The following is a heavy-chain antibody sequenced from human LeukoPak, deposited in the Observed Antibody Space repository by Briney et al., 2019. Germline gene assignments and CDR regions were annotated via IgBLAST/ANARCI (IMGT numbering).Heavy chain of an antibody. J-gene: IGHJ4*02. CDR2: IYDSGST. D-gene: IGHD3-10*01. V-gene: IGHV4-39*01. CDR1: GGSIRSSYYY. CDR3: ARHYAHGSGIYAPFGY. Sequence: SETLSLTCTVSGGSIRSSYYYWGWIRQPPGKGLEWIGSIYDSGSTYYNPSLKSRVTISVDTSKNQFSLKLNSVTAADTAVYYCARHYAHGSGIYAPFGYWGQGALVTVSS.